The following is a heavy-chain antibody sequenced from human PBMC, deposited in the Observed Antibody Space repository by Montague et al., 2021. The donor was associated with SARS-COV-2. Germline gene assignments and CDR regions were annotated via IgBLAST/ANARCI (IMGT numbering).Heavy chain of an antibody. CDR2: IYYRGST. Sequence: SETLSLTCTVSGGSISTYYWSWIRQPPGKGLEWIGYIYYRGSTNYYPSLKSRVTISVDTSKNQFSLKLSSVTAADTAVYYCARAVITMVLVVNRWAFDIWGQGTMVTVSS. V-gene: IGHV4-59*01. CDR1: GGSISTYY. CDR3: ARAVITMVLVVNRWAFDI. J-gene: IGHJ3*02. D-gene: IGHD3-10*01.